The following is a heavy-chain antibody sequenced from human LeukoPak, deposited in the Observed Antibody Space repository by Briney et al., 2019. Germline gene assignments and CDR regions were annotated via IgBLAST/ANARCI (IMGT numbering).Heavy chain of an antibody. J-gene: IGHJ4*02. CDR3: TRHAAGGDTGGYPSDY. Sequence: QPGGSLRLSCAASGFTFSSYAMSWVRQASGEGLEWIGRIRNKGNSYATVYAASVKGRFIISRGDSKNTAYLQMNSLKTEDTAMYYCTRHAAGGDTGGYPSDYWGQGTLVTVSS. D-gene: IGHD2-8*02. V-gene: IGHV3-73*01. CDR1: GFTFSSYA. CDR2: IRNKGNSYAT.